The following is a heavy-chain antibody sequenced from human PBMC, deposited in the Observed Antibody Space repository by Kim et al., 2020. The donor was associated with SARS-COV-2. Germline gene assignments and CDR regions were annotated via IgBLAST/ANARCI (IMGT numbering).Heavy chain of an antibody. CDR3: ARPGVVGPTYWFDP. Sequence: GGSLRLSCAASGFTFSAYAMLWVRQAPGKWPEWVAVISSDGSYKFYADSVNGRFTISRDSSKNTLYLQMNSLRAEDTAVYYCARPGVVGPTYWFDPWGQGTLVTVSS. D-gene: IGHD1-26*01. CDR2: ISSDGSYK. J-gene: IGHJ5*02. CDR1: GFTFSAYA. V-gene: IGHV3-30*14.